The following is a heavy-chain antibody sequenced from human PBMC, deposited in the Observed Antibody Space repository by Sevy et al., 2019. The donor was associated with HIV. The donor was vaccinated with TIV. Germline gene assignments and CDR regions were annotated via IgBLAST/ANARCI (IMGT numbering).Heavy chain of an antibody. D-gene: IGHD2-2*01. CDR3: ARGGVLPAAMAY. Sequence: GGSLRLSCAASGFTFSSYWMNWVRQAPGKGLEWVANIKKDGSEKYYVDSVKGRFTISRDNAKNSLYLQMNSLRAEDTAVYYCARGGVLPAAMAYWGQGTLVTVSS. CDR2: IKKDGSEK. J-gene: IGHJ4*02. CDR1: GFTFSSYW. V-gene: IGHV3-7*01.